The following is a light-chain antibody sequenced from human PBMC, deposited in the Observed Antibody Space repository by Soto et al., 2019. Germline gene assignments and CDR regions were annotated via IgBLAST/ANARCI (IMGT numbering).Light chain of an antibody. CDR1: SSDVGGYNY. V-gene: IGLV2-14*01. Sequence: QSALTQPASVSGSPGQSITISCTGTSSDVGGYNYVSWYQQHPGKAPKLMIYEVSNRPSGVSNRSSGSKSGNTAYLTISGLQAEDEADYYCSSYTSSSTRVFGTGTKVTVL. J-gene: IGLJ1*01. CDR3: SSYTSSSTRV. CDR2: EVS.